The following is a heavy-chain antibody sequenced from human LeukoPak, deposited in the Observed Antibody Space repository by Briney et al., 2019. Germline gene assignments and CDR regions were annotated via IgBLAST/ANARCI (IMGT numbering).Heavy chain of an antibody. D-gene: IGHD3-3*01. CDR1: GGSISSGGYS. CDR2: IYHSGST. CDR3: ARASYDFSEAFDI. Sequence: SETLSLTCAVSGGSISSGGYSWSWIRQPPGKGLEWIGYIYHSGSTYYNPSLKSRVTISVDRSKNQFSLKLSSVTAADTAVYYCARASYDFSEAFDIWGQGTMVTVSS. V-gene: IGHV4-30-2*01. J-gene: IGHJ3*02.